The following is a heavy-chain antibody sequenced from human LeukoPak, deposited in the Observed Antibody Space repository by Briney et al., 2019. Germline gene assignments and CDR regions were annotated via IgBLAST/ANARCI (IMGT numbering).Heavy chain of an antibody. CDR1: GGSFNGYY. D-gene: IGHD3-22*01. CDR2: IYYSGST. Sequence: PSETLSLTCAVYGGSFNGYYWSWIRQHPGKGLEWIGYIYYSGSTYYNPSLKSRVTISVDTSKNQFSLKLSSVTAADTAVYYCARDARYDSSGYYYILGAFDIWGQGTMVTVSS. J-gene: IGHJ3*02. CDR3: ARDARYDSSGYYYILGAFDI. V-gene: IGHV4-31*11.